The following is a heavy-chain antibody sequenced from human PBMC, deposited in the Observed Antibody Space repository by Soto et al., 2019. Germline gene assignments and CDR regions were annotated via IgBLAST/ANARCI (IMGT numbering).Heavy chain of an antibody. V-gene: IGHV1-69*01. Sequence: QVQLVQSGAEVKKPGSSVKVSCKASGGTFSSYAISWVRQAPGQGLGWMGGIIPMFGRANYAQKFQGRVTITAEESTSKAYMELRSLRSEDTAVYFCAREYNWNDVRYGMDVWGQGTTVTVSS. D-gene: IGHD1-20*01. CDR1: GGTFSSYA. CDR2: IIPMFGRA. J-gene: IGHJ6*02. CDR3: AREYNWNDVRYGMDV.